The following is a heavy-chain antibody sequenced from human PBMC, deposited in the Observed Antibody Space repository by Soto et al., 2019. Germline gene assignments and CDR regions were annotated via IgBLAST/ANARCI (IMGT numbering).Heavy chain of an antibody. Sequence: QVQLQESGPGLVKPSETLSLTCTVSGGSISSYYWSWIRQPPGKGLEWIGYIYYSGSTNYNPSLKSRVTISVDTSKNQFSLKLSSVTAADTAVYYCTRAQGYSKVIDYWGQGTLVTVSS. CDR1: GGSISSYY. J-gene: IGHJ4*02. CDR3: TRAQGYSKVIDY. CDR2: IYYSGST. D-gene: IGHD4-4*01. V-gene: IGHV4-59*01.